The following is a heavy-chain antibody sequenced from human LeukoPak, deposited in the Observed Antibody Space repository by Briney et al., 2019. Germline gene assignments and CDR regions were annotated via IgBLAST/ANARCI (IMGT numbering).Heavy chain of an antibody. Sequence: ASETLSLTCTVSGGSISSYYWSWIRQPPGKGLEWIGYIYYSGSTNYNPSLKSRVTISVDTSKNQFSLKLSSVTAADTAVYYCARDGGGYYDSSGYYVRFDPWGQGTMVTVSS. J-gene: IGHJ5*02. CDR2: IYYSGST. V-gene: IGHV4-59*01. CDR3: ARDGGGYYDSSGYYVRFDP. D-gene: IGHD3-22*01. CDR1: GGSISSYY.